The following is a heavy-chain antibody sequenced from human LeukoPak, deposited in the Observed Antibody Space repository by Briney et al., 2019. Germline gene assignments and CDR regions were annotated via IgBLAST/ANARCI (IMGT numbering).Heavy chain of an antibody. V-gene: IGHV1-18*01. CDR1: GYTFTSYG. Sequence: ASVKVSCKASGYTFTSYGISWVRQAPGQGLEWMGWISAYNGNTNYAQKLQGRVTMTTDTSTSTAYMELRSLRSDDTAVYYCARAAADRYCSGGSCFDYWGQGTLVTVSS. CDR2: ISAYNGNT. CDR3: ARAAADRYCSGGSCFDY. D-gene: IGHD2-15*01. J-gene: IGHJ4*02.